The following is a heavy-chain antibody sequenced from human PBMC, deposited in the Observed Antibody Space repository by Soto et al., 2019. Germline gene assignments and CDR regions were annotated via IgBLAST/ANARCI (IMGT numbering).Heavy chain of an antibody. Sequence: ASVKVSCKASEYKFTTYFIHWVRQAPGQGLEWMGMIHPSGDTGYAQEFRGRVTMTIDTSTTTAYMELRNLTSEDTAVYFSVRGYCTTSPCSGDFQFWGQGTLVTVSS. CDR1: EYKFTTYF. CDR3: VRGYCTTSPCSGDFQF. D-gene: IGHD2-15*01. V-gene: IGHV1-46*01. CDR2: IHPSGDT. J-gene: IGHJ1*01.